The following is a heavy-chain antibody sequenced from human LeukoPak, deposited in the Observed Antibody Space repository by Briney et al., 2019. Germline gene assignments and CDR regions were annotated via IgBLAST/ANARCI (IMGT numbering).Heavy chain of an antibody. D-gene: IGHD6-13*01. V-gene: IGHV3-21*01. Sequence: PGGSLRLSCAASGFTFSSYSMNWVRQAPGEGLEWVSSISSSSSYIYYADSVKGRFTISRDNAKNSLYLQMNSLRAEDTAVYYCARDIGGFGSSSWYSYYGMDVWGQGTTVTVSS. J-gene: IGHJ6*02. CDR1: GFTFSSYS. CDR3: ARDIGGFGSSSWYSYYGMDV. CDR2: ISSSSSYI.